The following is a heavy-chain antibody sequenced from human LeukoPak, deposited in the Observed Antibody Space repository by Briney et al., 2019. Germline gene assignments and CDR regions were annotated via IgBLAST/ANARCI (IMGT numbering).Heavy chain of an antibody. V-gene: IGHV3-21*01. CDR2: ISSSSSYI. CDR3: ARHQRGSYPFDY. D-gene: IGHD1-26*01. Sequence: GGSLRLSCAASGFTFSSYSMNWVSQAPGKGLEWVSSISSSSSYIYYADSVKGRFTISRDNAKNSLYLQMNSLRAEDTAVYYCARHQRGSYPFDYWGQGTLVTVSS. CDR1: GFTFSSYS. J-gene: IGHJ4*02.